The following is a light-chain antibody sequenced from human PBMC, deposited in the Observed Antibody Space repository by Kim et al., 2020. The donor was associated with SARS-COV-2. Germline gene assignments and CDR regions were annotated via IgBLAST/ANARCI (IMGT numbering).Light chain of an antibody. V-gene: IGKV3-15*01. Sequence: SPGERATRSCRASQSVTSNLAWYQQKPGQAPRLLIYGASTRATGVPARVSGSGSGTEFTLTISSLQSEDFAVYYCQQYTEWPPLTFGGGTKVDIK. J-gene: IGKJ4*01. CDR3: QQYTEWPPLT. CDR1: QSVTSN. CDR2: GAS.